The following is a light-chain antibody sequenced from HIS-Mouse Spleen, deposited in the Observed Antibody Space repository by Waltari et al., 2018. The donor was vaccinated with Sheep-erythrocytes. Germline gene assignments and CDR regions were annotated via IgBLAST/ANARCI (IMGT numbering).Light chain of an antibody. V-gene: IGLV2-23*01. CDR2: EGS. CDR1: SSDVGTYNL. Sequence: QSALTQPASVSGSPGQSITISCTATSSDVGTYNLVSWYQPHPGKAPKLMIYEGSKRPSGVSNRFSGSKSGNTASLTISGLQAEDEADYYCCSYAGSSTPWVFGGGTKLTVL. J-gene: IGLJ3*02. CDR3: CSYAGSSTPWV.